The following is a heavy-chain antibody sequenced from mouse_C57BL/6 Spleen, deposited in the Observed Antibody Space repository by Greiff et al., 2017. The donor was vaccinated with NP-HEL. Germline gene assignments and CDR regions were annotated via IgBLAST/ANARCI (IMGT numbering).Heavy chain of an antibody. Sequence: QVQLQQSGAELMKPGASVKLSCKATGYTFTGYWIEWVKQRPGHGLEWIGEILPGSGSTNYNEKFKGKATFTADTSSNTAYMQLSSLTTEDSAIYYCARGNYDYDEGYYYAMDYWGQGTSVTVSS. CDR1: GYTFTGYW. D-gene: IGHD2-4*01. V-gene: IGHV1-9*01. CDR2: ILPGSGST. J-gene: IGHJ4*01. CDR3: ARGNYDYDEGYYYAMDY.